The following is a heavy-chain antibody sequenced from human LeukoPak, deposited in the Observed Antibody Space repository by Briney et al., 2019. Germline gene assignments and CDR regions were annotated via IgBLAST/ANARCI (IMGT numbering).Heavy chain of an antibody. CDR2: IYRGRT. D-gene: IGHD3-10*02. CDR1: GDSLSSDSYY. J-gene: IGHJ6*02. Sequence: SETLSLTCAVSGDSLSSDSYYWNWIRQAPGKGPEWIGNIYRGRTRFNPSLTRRVTISLDMSKNQFSLQLNSVTPEDTAVYYCARVFGEQGGVYYYYYGMDVWGQGTTVTVSS. V-gene: IGHV4-30-2*01. CDR3: ARVFGEQGGVYYYYYGMDV.